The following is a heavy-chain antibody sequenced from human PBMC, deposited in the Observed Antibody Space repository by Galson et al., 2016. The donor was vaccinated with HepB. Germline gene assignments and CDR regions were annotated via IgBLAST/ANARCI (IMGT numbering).Heavy chain of an antibody. J-gene: IGHJ4*02. Sequence: SLRLSCAGSGFIFGDYVMNWFRQAPGKGLEWVGSISSKASGGTTDYAASVKGRFIASREDSKSVAYLQMNTLKTEDTAVYYCTRGPGGGYPSPLYWGQGTLVTVAS. D-gene: IGHD3-22*01. V-gene: IGHV3-49*03. CDR1: GFIFGDYV. CDR2: ISSKASGGTT. CDR3: TRGPGGGYPSPLY.